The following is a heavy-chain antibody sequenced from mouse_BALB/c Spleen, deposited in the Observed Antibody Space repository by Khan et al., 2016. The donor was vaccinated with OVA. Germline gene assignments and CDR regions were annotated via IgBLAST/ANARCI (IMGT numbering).Heavy chain of an antibody. J-gene: IGHJ4*01. CDR3: ARGNYYGYALDY. CDR1: GYSITSNYA. D-gene: IGHD1-1*01. V-gene: IGHV3-2*02. Sequence: VQLKESGPGLVKPSQSLSLTCTVTGYSITSNYAWNWIRQFPENKLEWMGYISYSGSTNYNPSLKSRISITRDTSKNQFFLQLNSVTTEDTATXYCARGNYYGYALDYWGQGTSITVSS. CDR2: ISYSGST.